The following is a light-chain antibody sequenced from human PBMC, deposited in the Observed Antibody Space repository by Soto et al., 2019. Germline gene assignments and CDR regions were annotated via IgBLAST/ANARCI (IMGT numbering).Light chain of an antibody. V-gene: IGKV1-9*01. CDR2: AAS. J-gene: IGKJ3*01. Sequence: DIQLTQSPSFLSASVGDRVTITSRASQGISSYLAWYQQKPGNAPKLLIYAASTLQSGVPSRFSGSGSGTEFTLTISSLQPEDFATYYCQQLNSYPRGTFGPGTKVDIK. CDR3: QQLNSYPRGT. CDR1: QGISSY.